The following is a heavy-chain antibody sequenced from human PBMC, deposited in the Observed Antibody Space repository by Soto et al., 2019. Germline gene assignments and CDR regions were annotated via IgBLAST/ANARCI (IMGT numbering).Heavy chain of an antibody. D-gene: IGHD6-19*01. CDR1: GFTFSSYA. CDR3: AKNRRVSGPIEPYYFDY. J-gene: IGHJ4*02. CDR2: ISGSGGST. Sequence: GGSLRLSCAASGFTFSSYAMSWVRQAPGKGLEWVSAISGSGGSTYYADSVKGRFTISRDNSKNTLYLQMNSLRAEDTAVYYCAKNRRVSGPIEPYYFDYWGQGTLVTVSS. V-gene: IGHV3-23*01.